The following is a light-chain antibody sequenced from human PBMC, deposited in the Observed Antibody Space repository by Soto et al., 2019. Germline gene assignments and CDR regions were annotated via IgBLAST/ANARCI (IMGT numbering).Light chain of an antibody. V-gene: IGKV3-20*01. J-gene: IGKJ2*01. Sequence: EIVLTQSPGALSLSPGEGATLSCRASQSLSSSYVAWYQHKVGQPPRLLIYGASNRATGIPDRFSGSWSGTEFTLTISRLEPEDFAVYYCQQYGISPSYTFAQGTKLQIK. CDR1: QSLSSSY. CDR2: GAS. CDR3: QQYGISPSYT.